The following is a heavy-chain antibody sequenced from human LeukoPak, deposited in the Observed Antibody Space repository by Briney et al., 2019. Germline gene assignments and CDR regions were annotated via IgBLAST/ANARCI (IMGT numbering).Heavy chain of an antibody. J-gene: IGHJ4*02. Sequence: ASVKDSCKASGYTFTSYYMHWVRQAPGQGLEWMGIINPSGGGTSYAQKFQGRVTMTRDTSTSTVYMELSSLRSEDTAVYYCARDIAVATYYFDYWGQGTLVTVSS. V-gene: IGHV1-46*01. CDR3: ARDIAVATYYFDY. CDR1: GYTFTSYY. CDR2: INPSGGGT. D-gene: IGHD6-19*01.